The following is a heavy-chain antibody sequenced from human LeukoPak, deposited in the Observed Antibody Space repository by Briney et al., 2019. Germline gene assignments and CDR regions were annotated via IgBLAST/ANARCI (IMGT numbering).Heavy chain of an antibody. J-gene: IGHJ4*02. D-gene: IGHD6-13*01. V-gene: IGHV4-59*01. CDR1: GGSISSYY. CDR2: IYYSGST. Sequence: PSETLSLTCTVSGGSISSYYWSWIRQPPGKGLEWIGYIYYSGSTNYNPSLKSRVTISVDTSKNQFSLKLSSVTAADTAVYYCARGDSSSWPSPFDYRGQGTLVTVSS. CDR3: ARGDSSSWPSPFDY.